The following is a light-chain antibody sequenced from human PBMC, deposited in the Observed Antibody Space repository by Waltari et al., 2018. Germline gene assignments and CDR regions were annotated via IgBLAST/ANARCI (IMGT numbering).Light chain of an antibody. CDR1: SVRSYF. CDR2: GQN. CDR3: NCRDTSGNLL. V-gene: IGLV3-19*01. Sequence: SELTQDPAVSVALGQTVTITCQGGSVRSYFAWWYQQKPGQAPVFVFYGQNKRPSGIPDRFSGSSSGNTASLTITGAQAEDEADYYCNCRDTSGNLLFGGGTKLTVL. J-gene: IGLJ2*01.